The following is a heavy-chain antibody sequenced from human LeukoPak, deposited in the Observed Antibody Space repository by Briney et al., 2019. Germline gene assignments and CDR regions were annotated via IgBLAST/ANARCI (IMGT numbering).Heavy chain of an antibody. CDR2: ISSSSSYI. CDR1: GFTLSSYS. Sequence: PGGSLRLSCAASGFTLSSYSMNWVRQAPGKGLEWVSSISSSSSYIYYADSVKGRFTISRDNAKNSLYLQMNSLRAEDTAVYYCARTLYDFGRTRNDYWGQGTLVTVSS. CDR3: ARTLYDFGRTRNDY. V-gene: IGHV3-21*01. D-gene: IGHD3-3*01. J-gene: IGHJ4*02.